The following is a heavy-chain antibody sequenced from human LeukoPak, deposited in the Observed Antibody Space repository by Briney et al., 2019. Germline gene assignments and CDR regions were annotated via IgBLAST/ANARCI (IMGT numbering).Heavy chain of an antibody. J-gene: IGHJ3*02. CDR2: TYYTSKWYN. D-gene: IGHD6-13*01. Sequence: SQTLSLTCAISGDSVSSNSAAWNWLRQSPTRGLEWLGRTYYTSKWYNDYAVSVKSRITINPDTSKNQFSLQLNSVTPEDTAVYYCARQQRGAFDIWGQGTMVTVSS. CDR3: ARQQRGAFDI. CDR1: GDSVSSNSAA. V-gene: IGHV6-1*01.